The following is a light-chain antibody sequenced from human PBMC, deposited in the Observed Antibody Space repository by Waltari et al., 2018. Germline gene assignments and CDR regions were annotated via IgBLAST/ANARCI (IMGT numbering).Light chain of an antibody. CDR3: QSYDSTTVI. J-gene: IGLJ2*01. Sequence: FILTQPHSVSESPGKTVTISCTRSSCSIASNYVQWYQQRPGSSPTTVIYEDDQRPSGVPDRFSGSIDGSSNSASLTISGLKTEDESDYYCQSYDSTTVIFGGGTKLTVL. CDR2: EDD. CDR1: SCSIASNY. V-gene: IGLV6-57*01.